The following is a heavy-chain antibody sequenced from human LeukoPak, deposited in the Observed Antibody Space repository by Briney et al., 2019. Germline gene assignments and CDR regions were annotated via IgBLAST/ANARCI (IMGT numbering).Heavy chain of an antibody. V-gene: IGHV4-34*01. J-gene: IGHJ6*03. D-gene: IGHD5-18*01. CDR1: GGSFSVYH. CDR3: ARLDTAMVYYYMDV. CDR2: IYYSGST. Sequence: SETLSLTCAVYGGSFSVYHWNWIRQPPGKGLEWIGSIYYSGSTYYNPSLKSRVTISVDTSKNQFSLKLSSVTAADTAVYYCARLDTAMVYYYMDVWGKGTTVTVSS.